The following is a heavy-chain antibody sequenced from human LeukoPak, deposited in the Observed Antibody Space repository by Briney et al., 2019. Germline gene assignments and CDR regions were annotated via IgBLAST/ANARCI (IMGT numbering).Heavy chain of an antibody. Sequence: GGSLRLSCAASGFTFSDYYMSWIRQAPGKGLGWISYMSGRGFPIYYADSVKGRFTISRDNATNSLFLQMSNLRADDTAVYYCARVGIVLAGPFDDWGQGTLVTVSS. CDR2: MSGRGFPI. D-gene: IGHD1-26*01. V-gene: IGHV3-11*01. J-gene: IGHJ4*02. CDR3: ARVGIVLAGPFDD. CDR1: GFTFSDYY.